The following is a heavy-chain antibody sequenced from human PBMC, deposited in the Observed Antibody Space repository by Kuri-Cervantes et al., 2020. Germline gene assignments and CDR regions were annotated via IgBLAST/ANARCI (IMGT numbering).Heavy chain of an antibody. D-gene: IGHD4-17*01. CDR1: GGSISSGGYS. V-gene: IGHV4-30-2*03. CDR2: IYHSGST. Sequence: SETLSLTCAVSGGSISSGGYSWSWIRRPPGKGLEWIGSIYHSGSTYYNPSLKSRVTISVDTSKNQFSLKLSSVTAADTAVYYCARVTVTTIASFDYWGQGTLVTVSS. J-gene: IGHJ4*02. CDR3: ARVTVTTIASFDY.